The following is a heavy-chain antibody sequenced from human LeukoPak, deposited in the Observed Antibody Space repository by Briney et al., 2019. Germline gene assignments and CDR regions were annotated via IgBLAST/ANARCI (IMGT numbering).Heavy chain of an antibody. D-gene: IGHD3-9*01. J-gene: IGHJ6*03. CDR1: GYTLTELS. CDR2: FDPEDGET. V-gene: IGHV1-24*01. Sequence: ASVKVSCKVSGYTLTELSMHWVRQAPGKGLEWMGGFDPEDGETIYAQKFQGRVTMTEDTSTDTAYMELSSLRSEDTAVYYCATFEDNYYYMDVWGKGTTVTVSS. CDR3: ATFEDNYYYMDV.